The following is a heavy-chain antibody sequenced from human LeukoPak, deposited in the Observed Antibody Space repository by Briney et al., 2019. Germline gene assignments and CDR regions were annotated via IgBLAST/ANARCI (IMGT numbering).Heavy chain of an antibody. J-gene: IGHJ4*02. CDR2: IYYSGST. CDR1: GGSISSYY. D-gene: IGHD3-22*01. CDR3: AREDSSGYFDY. V-gene: IGHV4-59*01. Sequence: SETLSLTCTVSGGSISSYYWSWIRQPPGKGLEWIGYIYYSGSTNYNPSLKSRVTISVDTSKNQFSLKLSSVTAADTAVYYCAREDSSGYFDYWGQGTLVTVSS.